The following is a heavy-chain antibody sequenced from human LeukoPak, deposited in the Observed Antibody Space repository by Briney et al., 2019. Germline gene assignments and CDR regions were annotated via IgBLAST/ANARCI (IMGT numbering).Heavy chain of an antibody. CDR3: ARDSTSMVGFYYCGMDV. V-gene: IGHV1-18*01. CDR1: GYTFTSYG. J-gene: IGHJ6*02. Sequence: ASVKVSCKASGYTFTSYGISWVRQAPGQGLEWMGWISAYNGNTNYAQKLQGRVTMTTDTSTSTAYMELRSLRSDDTAVYYSARDSTSMVGFYYCGMDVWGQGTTVTVSS. CDR2: ISAYNGNT. D-gene: IGHD2-8*01.